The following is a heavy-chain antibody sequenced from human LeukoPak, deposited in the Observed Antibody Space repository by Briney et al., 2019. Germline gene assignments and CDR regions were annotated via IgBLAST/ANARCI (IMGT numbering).Heavy chain of an antibody. CDR3: ARGSI. J-gene: IGHJ4*02. CDR1: GFTFSNFG. Sequence: GGSLRLSCAASGFTFSNFGMSWVRQAPGKGLEWVSTILGSGSSRYYTDSVKGRFTISRDNSKSTLYLQMSSLNSEDTAVYYCARGSIWGQGTLVTVSS. CDR2: ILGSGSSR. D-gene: IGHD6-6*01. V-gene: IGHV3-23*01.